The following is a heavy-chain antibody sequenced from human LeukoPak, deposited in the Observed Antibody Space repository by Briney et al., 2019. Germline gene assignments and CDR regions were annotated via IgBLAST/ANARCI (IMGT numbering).Heavy chain of an antibody. CDR1: GFTFSSYS. J-gene: IGHJ3*02. Sequence: GGSLRLSCAASGFTFSSYSMNGVRQAPGKGLEWVSSTSSSSSYIYYADSVKGRFTISRDNAKNSLYLQMNSLRAEDTAVYYCARWGSLTLIDAFDIWGQGTMVTVSS. V-gene: IGHV3-21*01. D-gene: IGHD3-9*01. CDR3: ARWGSLTLIDAFDI. CDR2: TSSSSSYI.